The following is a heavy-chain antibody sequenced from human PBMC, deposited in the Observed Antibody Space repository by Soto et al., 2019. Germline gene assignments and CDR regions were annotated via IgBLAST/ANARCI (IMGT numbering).Heavy chain of an antibody. CDR2: IYYSEST. CDR3: ARDFMLPLTTVTTSGAFDI. V-gene: IGHV4-31*03. Sequence: QVQLQELGPGLVKPSQTLSLTCTVSGGSISSGGYFWSWIRQHPGKGLEWIGYIYYSESTYYNPSRKSRVTISVDTSQNQFSLKLSSVTAADTAVYYCARDFMLPLTTVTTSGAFDIWGQGTMVTVSS. CDR1: GGSISSGGYF. D-gene: IGHD4-17*01. J-gene: IGHJ3*02.